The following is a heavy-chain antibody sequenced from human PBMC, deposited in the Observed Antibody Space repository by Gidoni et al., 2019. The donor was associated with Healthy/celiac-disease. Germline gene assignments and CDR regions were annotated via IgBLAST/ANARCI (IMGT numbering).Heavy chain of an antibody. CDR1: SYSISSGYS. V-gene: IGHV4-38-2*02. CDR3: ARTGWRCTNGVCYGMDV. CDR2: IYPIGST. Sequence: QVQLQESGPALVMPSETMSITCTVSSYSISSGYSWDWIRQPPGKGLEWIGSIYPIGSTYYNPSLKRRVTISVDTSKNQFALKLSSVTAADTAVYYCARTGWRCTNGVCYGMDVWGQGTTVTVSS. J-gene: IGHJ6*02. D-gene: IGHD2-8*01.